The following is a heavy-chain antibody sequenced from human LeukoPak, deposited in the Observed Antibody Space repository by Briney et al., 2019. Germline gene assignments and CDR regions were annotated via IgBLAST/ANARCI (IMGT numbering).Heavy chain of an antibody. CDR2: IKEDGSEK. CDR3: ARDRGCSTFDY. V-gene: IGHV3-7*01. Sequence: GGSLRLSCAASGFTFSSYWMSWVRQAPGKGLEWVANIKEDGSEKNYVDSVKGRFTISRENAKNSLYLQMNSLRAEDTAVYYCARDRGCSTFDYWGQGTLVTVSS. CDR1: GFTFSSYW. D-gene: IGHD3-10*01. J-gene: IGHJ4*02.